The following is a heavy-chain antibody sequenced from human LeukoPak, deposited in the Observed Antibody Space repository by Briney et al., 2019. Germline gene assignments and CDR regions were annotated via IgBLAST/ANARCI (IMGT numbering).Heavy chain of an antibody. CDR1: GDSISSYY. D-gene: IGHD6-25*01. CDR3: ARSRGNLYFQH. V-gene: IGHV4-59*01. CDR2: IHYTGST. Sequence: PSATLSLTCTVSGDSISSYYWSWIRQSPEKGREWIGYIHYTGSTYYNPSLRGRVTISVDTSKNQFSLRLISVTAADTAMYYCARSRGNLYFQHWGQGTLVTVSS. J-gene: IGHJ1*01.